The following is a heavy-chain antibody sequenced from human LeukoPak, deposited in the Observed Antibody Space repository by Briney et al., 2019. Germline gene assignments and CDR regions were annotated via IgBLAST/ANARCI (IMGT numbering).Heavy chain of an antibody. CDR2: IKQDGSEK. CDR3: ARDKLLWR. Sequence: GGSLRLSCAASGFIFDDYAMHWVRQAPGKGLEWVANIKQDGSEKYYVDSVKGRFTISRDNAKNSLYLQMNSLRAEDTAVYYCARDKLLWRWGQGTLVTVSS. CDR1: GFIFDDYA. J-gene: IGHJ4*02. D-gene: IGHD3-10*01. V-gene: IGHV3-7*01.